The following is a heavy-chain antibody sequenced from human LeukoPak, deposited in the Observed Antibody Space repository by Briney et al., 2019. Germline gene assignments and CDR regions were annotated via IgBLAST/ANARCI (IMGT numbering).Heavy chain of an antibody. J-gene: IGHJ6*04. CDR3: ARVIGGYCSSTSCYALDV. Sequence: SETLSLTCAVSGYSISSGYYWGWIRQPPGKGLEWIGSIYHSGNTYYHPSLKSRVTISVDTSKNQFSLRLSSVTAADTAVYCCARVIGGYCSSTSCYALDVWGKGTTVTVSS. CDR1: GYSISSGYY. CDR2: IYHSGNT. V-gene: IGHV4-38-2*01. D-gene: IGHD2-2*01.